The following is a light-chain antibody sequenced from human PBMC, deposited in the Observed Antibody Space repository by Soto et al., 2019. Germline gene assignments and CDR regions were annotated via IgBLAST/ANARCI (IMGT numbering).Light chain of an antibody. Sequence: ILLTQSPATLSLSPGEXATLSCRASQRVSSYLAWYQQKPGQSPRLLIDDASNRATGIPARFSGSGSGRDFTLTISSLVPEDFSVYYSQKRSKGVTFGGGTKVDLK. CDR2: DAS. V-gene: IGKV3-11*02. J-gene: IGKJ4*01. CDR1: QRVSSY. CDR3: QKRSKGVT.